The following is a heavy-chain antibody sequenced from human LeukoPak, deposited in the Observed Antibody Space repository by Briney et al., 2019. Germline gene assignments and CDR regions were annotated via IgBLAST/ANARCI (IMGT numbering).Heavy chain of an antibody. Sequence: ASVKVSCKASGYTFTSHVINWVRQAPGQGLEWMGWINTNTGNPTYAQGFTGRFVFSLDTSVSTAYLQISSLKAEDTAVYYCARDRGGSSGWYAEYFQHWGQGTLVTVSS. V-gene: IGHV7-4-1*02. J-gene: IGHJ1*01. CDR2: INTNTGNP. D-gene: IGHD6-19*01. CDR1: GYTFTSHV. CDR3: ARDRGGSSGWYAEYFQH.